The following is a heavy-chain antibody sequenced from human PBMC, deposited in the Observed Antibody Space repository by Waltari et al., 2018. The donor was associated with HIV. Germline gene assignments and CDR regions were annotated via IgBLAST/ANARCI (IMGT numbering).Heavy chain of an antibody. CDR1: GFISRIFD. CDR3: ARDSHYYDSTPFDY. V-gene: IGHV3-33*01. CDR2: IGYDGSKK. Sequence: QVQLVESGGGVVQPGRSLRLSCAASGFISRIFDIHGVRQAPGKWLEGVVVIGYDGSKKDYADSVKGRFNISRDNSKNTLYLQMNSLRAEDTAVYYCARDSHYYDSTPFDYWGQGTLVTVSS. J-gene: IGHJ4*02. D-gene: IGHD3-22*01.